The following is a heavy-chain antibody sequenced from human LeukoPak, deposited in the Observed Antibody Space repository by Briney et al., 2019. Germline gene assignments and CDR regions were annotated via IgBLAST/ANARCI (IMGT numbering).Heavy chain of an antibody. Sequence: GGSLRLSCAASGFTFSDYYMSWIRQAPGKGLEWVSYISSSGSTIYYADSVKGRFTISRDNAKNSLYLQMNSLRAEDTALYYCAKAMITMVRGVIISMDAFDIWGQGTMVTVSS. CDR2: ISSSGSTI. CDR1: GFTFSDYY. V-gene: IGHV3-11*01. J-gene: IGHJ3*02. CDR3: AKAMITMVRGVIISMDAFDI. D-gene: IGHD3-10*01.